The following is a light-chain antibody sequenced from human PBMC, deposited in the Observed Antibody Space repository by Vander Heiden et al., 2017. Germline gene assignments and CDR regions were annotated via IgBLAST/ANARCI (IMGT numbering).Light chain of an antibody. CDR1: GSNIGSGYD. V-gene: IGLV1-40*01. CDR3: QSYDSSVSGSV. CDR2: ANN. Sequence: QSVLTQPLSVSGAPGQWLTISCTGTGSNIGSGYDVRRYHQVPETAPKPRIFANNNRPSGVPDRFSGSKSGTSASLAITGLQAEDEADYYCQSYDSSVSGSVFGGGTKLTVL. J-gene: IGLJ2*01.